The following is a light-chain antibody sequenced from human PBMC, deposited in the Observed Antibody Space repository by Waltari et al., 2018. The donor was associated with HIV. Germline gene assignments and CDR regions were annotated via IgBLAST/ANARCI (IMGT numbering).Light chain of an antibody. CDR2: GAS. J-gene: IGKJ1*01. Sequence: EIVLTQSPATLSVSPGERATLSCRASQSVASNLAWYQQKPGLAPWLLIYGASSRATGIPARFRGSGSGTEFTLTVSGLQSEDFALYYCQQDNSWPPGTFGQGTKVEIK. CDR1: QSVASN. V-gene: IGKV3-15*01. CDR3: QQDNSWPPGT.